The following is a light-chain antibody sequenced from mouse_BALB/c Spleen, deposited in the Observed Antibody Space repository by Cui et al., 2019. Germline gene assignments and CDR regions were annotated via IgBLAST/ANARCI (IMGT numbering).Light chain of an antibody. CDR1: SSVSY. Sequence: QIVLTQSPALMSASPGETVTMTCSASSSVSYMYWYQQKPRSSPKPWIYLTSNLASGVPARFSGSGSGTSYSLTISSMEAEDAATYYCQQWSSNPYTFGGGTKLEIK. J-gene: IGKJ2*01. CDR3: QQWSSNPYT. V-gene: IGKV4-68*01. CDR2: LTS.